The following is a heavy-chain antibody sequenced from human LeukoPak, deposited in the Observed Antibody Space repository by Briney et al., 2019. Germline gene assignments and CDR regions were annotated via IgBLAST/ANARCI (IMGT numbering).Heavy chain of an antibody. V-gene: IGHV4-34*01. CDR3: ARASGYSSGWYLGNWFDP. CDR1: GGSFSGYY. CDR2: INHSGST. J-gene: IGHJ5*02. D-gene: IGHD6-19*01. Sequence: SETLSLTCAVYGGSFSGYYWSWIRQPPGKGLEWIGEINHSGSTNYNPSLKSRVTISVDTSKNQFSLKLSSVTAADTAVCYCARASGYSSGWYLGNWFDPWGQGTLVTVSS.